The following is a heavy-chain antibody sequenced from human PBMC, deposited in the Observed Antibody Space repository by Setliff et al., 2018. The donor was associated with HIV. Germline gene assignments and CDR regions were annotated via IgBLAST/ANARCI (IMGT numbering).Heavy chain of an antibody. CDR3: ARLEAGTGTVTTRGGAFDV. V-gene: IGHV4-39*01. CDR1: GGSISWIASY. D-gene: IGHD4-17*01. CDR2: IYHTGSA. Sequence: SETLSLTCTVSGGSISWIASYWGWIRQPPGKGLEWIATIYHTGSAYYNSSLKSRVTISVDTSKNQFPLRVNSVTAADTAVYYCARLEAGTGTVTTRGGAFDVWGQGTLVT. J-gene: IGHJ3*01.